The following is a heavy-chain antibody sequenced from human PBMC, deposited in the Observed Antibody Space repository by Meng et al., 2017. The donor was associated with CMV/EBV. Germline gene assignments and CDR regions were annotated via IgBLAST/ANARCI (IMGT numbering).Heavy chain of an antibody. V-gene: IGHV4-4*01. CDR2: ISHSGIT. Sequence: GSLRLSCAVSGASITYKYWWSWVRQPPGKGLQWIGEISHSGITKHDSSLNSRVTISVDKTQNAFSLELTSVTAADTGVYFCARSPGYWSLDYWGQGVLVTVSS. J-gene: IGHJ4*02. CDR3: ARSPGYWSLDY. D-gene: IGHD2-8*02. CDR1: GASITYKYW.